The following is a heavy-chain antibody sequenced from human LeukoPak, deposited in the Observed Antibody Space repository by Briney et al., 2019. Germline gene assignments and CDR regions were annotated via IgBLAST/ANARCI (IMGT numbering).Heavy chain of an antibody. Sequence: GGSLRLSCATSHFTFSSHAMNWVRQAPGKGLEWVSSISDDDDSTYYADSVKGRFTISRDNSKNTLYLDMNNLRAEDTALYFCAKTLFGFSYGKIDYWGQGTLVTVSS. V-gene: IGHV3-23*01. CDR3: AKTLFGFSYGKIDY. J-gene: IGHJ4*02. CDR2: ISDDDDST. D-gene: IGHD5-18*01. CDR1: HFTFSSHA.